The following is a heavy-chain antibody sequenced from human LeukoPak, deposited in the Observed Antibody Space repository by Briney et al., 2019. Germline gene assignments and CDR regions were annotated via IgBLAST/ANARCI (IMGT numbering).Heavy chain of an antibody. V-gene: IGHV3-49*04. CDR3: SRVTEDSSGYYDGATYY. Sequence: AGGSLRLSCRASGFTFDDNAMSWVRQAPGKGLEWVGFIRSKGYGGTTEYAASVKGRLTISRDDSKSIVYLQMNSLKTEDTAVYYCSRVTEDSSGYYDGATYYWGQGTLVTVSS. CDR2: IRSKGYGGTT. D-gene: IGHD3-22*01. CDR1: GFTFDDNA. J-gene: IGHJ4*02.